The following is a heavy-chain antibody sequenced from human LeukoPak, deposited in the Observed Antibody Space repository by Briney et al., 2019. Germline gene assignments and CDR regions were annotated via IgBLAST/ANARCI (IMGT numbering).Heavy chain of an antibody. D-gene: IGHD5-18*01. CDR3: AKGRTQLWPTFFDY. J-gene: IGHJ4*02. V-gene: IGHV3-9*01. Sequence: GGSLRLSCAASGFTFDDYAMHRVRQAPGKGLEWVSGISWNSGSIGYADSVKGRFTISRDNAKNSLYLQMNSLRAEGTALYYCAKGRTQLWPTFFDYWGQGTLVTVSS. CDR1: GFTFDDYA. CDR2: ISWNSGSI.